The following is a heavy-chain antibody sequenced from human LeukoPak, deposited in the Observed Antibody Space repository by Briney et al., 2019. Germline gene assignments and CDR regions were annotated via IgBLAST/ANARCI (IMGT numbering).Heavy chain of an antibody. Sequence: GGSLRLSCAASGFTFSSYSMNWFRQAPGKGLEWVSSISSTNTYIYYADSVKGRFTISRDNIKNSLYLQMHSLTAEDTAVYYCVRLPITKRAMDVWGQGTTVTVSS. V-gene: IGHV3-21*06. CDR3: VRLPITKRAMDV. D-gene: IGHD3-3*01. CDR1: GFTFSSYS. CDR2: ISSTNTYI. J-gene: IGHJ6*02.